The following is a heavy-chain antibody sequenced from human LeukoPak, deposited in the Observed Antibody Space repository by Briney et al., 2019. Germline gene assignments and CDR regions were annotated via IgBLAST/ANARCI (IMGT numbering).Heavy chain of an antibody. V-gene: IGHV4-39*01. J-gene: IGHJ3*02. CDR3: ARLPAATDI. CDR2: MYYSGST. Sequence: RTSETLSLTCTVSGGSISSSTYYWGWIRQPPGKGLEWLASMYYSGSTYYNPSLKSRVTISVDTSKNQFSLKVSSVTAADTAVYYCARLPAATDIWGQGTMVTVSS. CDR1: GGSISSSTYY.